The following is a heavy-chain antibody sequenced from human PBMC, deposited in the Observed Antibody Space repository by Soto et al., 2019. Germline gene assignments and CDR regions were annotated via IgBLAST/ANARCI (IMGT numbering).Heavy chain of an antibody. J-gene: IGHJ4*02. Sequence: EVQLVESGGGLDQPGGSQRLSCAASGFTFSSYWMHWVRQAPGKGLVWVSRINTDGSSTTYADSVKGRFTISRDNAKNTLYLQMNSLRAEDTAVYYCARGRGYCSGNSCYIDYWGQGTLVTVSS. CDR2: INTDGSST. CDR3: ARGRGYCSGNSCYIDY. V-gene: IGHV3-74*01. CDR1: GFTFSSYW. D-gene: IGHD2-15*01.